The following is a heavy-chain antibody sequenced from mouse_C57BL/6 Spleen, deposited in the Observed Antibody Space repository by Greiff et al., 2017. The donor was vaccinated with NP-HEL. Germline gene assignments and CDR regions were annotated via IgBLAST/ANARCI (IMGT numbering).Heavy chain of an antibody. J-gene: IGHJ1*03. CDR2: INSDGGST. D-gene: IGHD1-1*01. Sequence: EVQLVESGGGLVQPGASLKLSCESNEYEFPSHDMSWVRKTPEKRLELVAAINSDGGSTYYPDTMERRFIISRDNTKKTLYLQMSSLRSEDTALYYCARRGFYYGSSYDWYFDVWGTGTTVTVSS. CDR3: ARRGFYYGSSYDWYFDV. V-gene: IGHV5-2*01. CDR1: EYEFPSHD.